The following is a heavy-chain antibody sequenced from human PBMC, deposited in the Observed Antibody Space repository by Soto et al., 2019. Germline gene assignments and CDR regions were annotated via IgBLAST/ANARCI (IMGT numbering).Heavy chain of an antibody. D-gene: IGHD6-6*01. Sequence: ASVKVSCKASGYSFTNYYIHLVRQAPGQGLEWMGIINPSGGSTSYAQKSQGRVTMTRDTSTSTVYMELSSLRSEDTAVYYCARVGYSSSSGSSGMDVWGQGTTVTVSS. CDR2: INPSGGST. CDR3: ARVGYSSSSGSSGMDV. J-gene: IGHJ6*02. V-gene: IGHV1-46*01. CDR1: GYSFTNYY.